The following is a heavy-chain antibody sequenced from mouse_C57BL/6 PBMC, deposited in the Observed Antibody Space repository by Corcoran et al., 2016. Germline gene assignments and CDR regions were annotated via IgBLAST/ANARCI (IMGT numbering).Heavy chain of an antibody. CDR3: ARGPYYGSLDY. V-gene: IGHV1-26*01. Sequence: EVQLQQSGPELVKPGASVKISCKASGYTFTDYYMNWVKQSHGKSLEWIGDINPNNGGTSYNQKFKGKATLTVDKSSSTAYMELRSLTSEDSAVYYCARGPYYGSLDYWGQGTTLTVSS. CDR1: GYTFTDYY. D-gene: IGHD1-1*01. CDR2: INPNNGGT. J-gene: IGHJ2*01.